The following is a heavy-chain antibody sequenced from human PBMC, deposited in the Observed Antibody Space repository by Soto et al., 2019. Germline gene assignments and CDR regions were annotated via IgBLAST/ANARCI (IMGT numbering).Heavy chain of an antibody. CDR2: IVVGSGNT. CDR3: AAVAIKTNWNYDY. CDR1: GFTFTSSA. D-gene: IGHD1-7*01. J-gene: IGHJ4*02. Sequence: ASVKVSCKASGFTFTSSAMQWVRQARGQRLEWIGWIVVGSGNTNYAQKFQERVTITRDMSTSTAYMELSSLRSEDTAVYYCAAVAIKTNWNYDYWGQGTLVTVSS. V-gene: IGHV1-58*02.